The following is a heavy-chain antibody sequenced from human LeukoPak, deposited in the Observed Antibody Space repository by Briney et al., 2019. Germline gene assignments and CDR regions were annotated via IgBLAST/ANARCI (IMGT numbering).Heavy chain of an antibody. D-gene: IGHD3-10*01. CDR2: ISSSGSTI. CDR3: ARGSVRGVIQNWFDP. V-gene: IGHV3-11*04. J-gene: IGHJ5*02. CDR1: GFTFSDYY. Sequence: GGSLRLSCAASGFTFSDYYMSWIRQAPGKGLEWVSYISSSGSTIYYADSVKGRFTISRDNAKNSLYLQMNSLRAEDTAVYYCARGSVRGVIQNWFDPWGQGTLVTVSS.